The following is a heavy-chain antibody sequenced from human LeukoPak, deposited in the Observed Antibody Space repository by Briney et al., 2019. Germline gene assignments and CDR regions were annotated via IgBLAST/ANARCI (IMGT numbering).Heavy chain of an antibody. V-gene: IGHV4-59*01. CDR1: GGSISSYY. CDR3: ARDGGSSSWLSPLDY. Sequence: SETLSLTCTVSGGSISSYYWSWIRQPPGKGLEWLGYIYYSGSTNYNPSLKSQVTISVDTSKNQFSLKLSSVTAADTAVYYCARDGGSSSWLSPLDYWGQGTLVTVSS. J-gene: IGHJ4*02. D-gene: IGHD6-13*01. CDR2: IYYSGST.